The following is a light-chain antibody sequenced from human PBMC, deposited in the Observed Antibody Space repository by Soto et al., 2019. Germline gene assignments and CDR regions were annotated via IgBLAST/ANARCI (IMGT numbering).Light chain of an antibody. J-gene: IGKJ2*01. Sequence: EIVLTQSPGTLSLSPGERATLSCRASQSISSNCLAWYQQKPGQAPRLLIYGASRRATDIADRFSGSGSGTDFTLTISRLEPEDFAVYYCQQYLSPYTFGQGTKLEIK. CDR1: QSISSNC. V-gene: IGKV3-20*01. CDR3: QQYLSPYT. CDR2: GAS.